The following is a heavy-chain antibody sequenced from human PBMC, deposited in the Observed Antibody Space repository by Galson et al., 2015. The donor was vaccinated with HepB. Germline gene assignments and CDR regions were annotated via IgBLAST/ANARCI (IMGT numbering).Heavy chain of an antibody. CDR2: ITPFNGNT. Sequence: SVKVSCKASGYTFTYRYLHWVRQAPGQALEWMGWITPFNGNTNYAQKFQDRVTITRDRSMSTAYMELSSLRSEDTAMYYCARGDDYGDYRGTFDIWGQGTMVTVSS. J-gene: IGHJ3*02. CDR1: GYTFTYRY. D-gene: IGHD4-17*01. CDR3: ARGDDYGDYRGTFDI. V-gene: IGHV1-45*02.